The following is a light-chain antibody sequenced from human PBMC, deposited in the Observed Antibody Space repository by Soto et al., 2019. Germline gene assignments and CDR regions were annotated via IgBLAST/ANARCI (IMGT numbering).Light chain of an antibody. CDR3: SSYRSSSPLV. J-gene: IGLJ1*01. CDR2: DVS. Sequence: QSALTQPASVSGSPGQSITISCTGTSSDVGGYNYVSWYQQHPGKAPKLMIYDVSNRTSGVSNRFSGSKSGNTASLTISGLQADEEADYYCSSYRSSSPLVFGTGTKLTVL. V-gene: IGLV2-14*01. CDR1: SSDVGGYNY.